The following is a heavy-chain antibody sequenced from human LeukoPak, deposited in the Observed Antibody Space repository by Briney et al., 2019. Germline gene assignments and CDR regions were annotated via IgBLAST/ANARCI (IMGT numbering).Heavy chain of an antibody. Sequence: SETLSLTCAVYGGSFSGYYWSWIRQPPGKGLGWIGEINHSGSTNYNPSLKSRVTISVDTSKNQFSLKLSSVTAADTAVYYCARGRITMVRGVIVATSWFDYWGQGTLVTVSS. D-gene: IGHD3-10*01. J-gene: IGHJ4*02. CDR2: INHSGST. V-gene: IGHV4-34*01. CDR3: ARGRITMVRGVIVATSWFDY. CDR1: GGSFSGYY.